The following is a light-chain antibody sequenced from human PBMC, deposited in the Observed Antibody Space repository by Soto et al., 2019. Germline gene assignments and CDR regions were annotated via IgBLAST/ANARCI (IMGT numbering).Light chain of an antibody. CDR3: QQTSAFPRT. CDR1: RDISNS. V-gene: IGKV1-12*01. CDR2: GAS. J-gene: IGKJ4*01. Sequence: DIQMTQSPSSVSASVRDRLTITCRASRDISNSLAWYQQTPGKAPKLLLRGASTLHRGVPSRFSGSGAGTEFTLTISSLQPEDFATYYCQQTSAFPRTFGEGTKVEIK.